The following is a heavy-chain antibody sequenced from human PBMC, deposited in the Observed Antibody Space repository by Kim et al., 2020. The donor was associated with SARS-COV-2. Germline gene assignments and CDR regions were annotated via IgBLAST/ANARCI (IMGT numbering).Heavy chain of an antibody. V-gene: IGHV4-39*01. Sequence: SETLSLTCTVSGGSISSSSYYWGWIRQPPGKGLEWIGSIYYSGSTYYNPSLKSRVTISVDTSKNQFSLKLSSVTAADTAVYYCARREPGVSYTSDKGFD. J-gene: IGHJ3*02. CDR3: ARREPGVSYTSDKGFD. CDR1: GGSISSSSYY. D-gene: IGHD3-16*01. CDR2: IYYSGST.